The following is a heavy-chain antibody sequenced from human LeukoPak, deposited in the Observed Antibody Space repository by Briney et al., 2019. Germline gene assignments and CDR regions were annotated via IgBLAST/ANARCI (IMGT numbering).Heavy chain of an antibody. J-gene: IGHJ4*02. CDR3: ARDVAFNRNYGFF. Sequence: GGSLRLSCAASGFTFSSYWMSWVRQAPGKGLEWVANIKQDGSEKYYVDSVKGRFTISRDNAKNSLYLQMNSLRAEDTAVYYCARDVAFNRNYGFFWGQGTLVTVSS. CDR1: GFTFSSYW. CDR2: IKQDGSEK. V-gene: IGHV3-7*01. D-gene: IGHD1-7*01.